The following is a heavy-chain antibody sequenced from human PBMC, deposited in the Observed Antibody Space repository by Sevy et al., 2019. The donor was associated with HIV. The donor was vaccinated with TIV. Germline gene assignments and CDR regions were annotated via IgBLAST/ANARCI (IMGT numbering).Heavy chain of an antibody. CDR3: ARDQHHVGWPLDY. V-gene: IGHV3-33*01. J-gene: IGHJ4*02. Sequence: GGPLRLSCAASGFTFSSYGMHWVRQAPGKGLEWVAVIWYDGNNQYYADSVKGRFTISRDNSKNTLYLQMNSLRPEDTAVYYCARDQHHVGWPLDYWGQGTLVTVSS. D-gene: IGHD6-13*01. CDR1: GFTFSSYG. CDR2: IWYDGNNQ.